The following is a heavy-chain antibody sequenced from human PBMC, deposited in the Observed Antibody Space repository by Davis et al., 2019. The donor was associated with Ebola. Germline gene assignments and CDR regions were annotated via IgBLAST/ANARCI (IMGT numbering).Heavy chain of an antibody. CDR3: AGDYYSDY. CDR2: MYYSGST. CDR1: GGSISSSSFY. Sequence: SETLSLTCTVSGGSISSSSFYWGWIRQPPGKGLEWIGIMYYSGSTYYNPSLKSRVTISADTSKSQFSLRLSSVTAADTAVYYCAGDYYSDYWGQGILVTVSS. D-gene: IGHD4/OR15-4a*01. J-gene: IGHJ4*02. V-gene: IGHV4-39*01.